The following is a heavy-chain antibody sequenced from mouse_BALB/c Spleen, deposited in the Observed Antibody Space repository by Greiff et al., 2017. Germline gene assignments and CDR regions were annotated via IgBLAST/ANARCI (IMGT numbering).Heavy chain of an antibody. CDR2: ISYDGSN. CDR3: ARGRGNSWCAD. V-gene: IGHV3-6*02. CDR1: GYSITSGYY. D-gene: IGHD2-1*01. Sequence: VQLQQSGPGLVKPSQSLSLTCSVTGYSITSGYYWNWIRQFPGNKLEWMGYISYDGSNNYNPSLKNRISINRDTSKNQFFLKLNSVTTEDTATYYCARGRGNSWCADWGEGTLVTVAA. J-gene: IGHJ3*01.